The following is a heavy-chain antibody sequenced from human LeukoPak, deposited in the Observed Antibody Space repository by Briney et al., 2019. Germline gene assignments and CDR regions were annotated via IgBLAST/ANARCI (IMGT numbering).Heavy chain of an antibody. Sequence: GGSLRLSCAASEFTVSTNYMSRVRQAPGKGLEWVSVIYTGGSTYYADSVKGRFTISRDNSKNTLYLQMNSLRAEDTAVYYFARGNSTGLYGGFDHWGRGTLVTVSS. D-gene: IGHD6-19*01. CDR2: IYTGGST. CDR3: ARGNSTGLYGGFDH. J-gene: IGHJ4*02. V-gene: IGHV3-53*01. CDR1: EFTVSTNY.